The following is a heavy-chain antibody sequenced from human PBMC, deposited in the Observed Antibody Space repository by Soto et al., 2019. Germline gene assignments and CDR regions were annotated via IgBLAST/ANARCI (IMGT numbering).Heavy chain of an antibody. V-gene: IGHV3-23*01. D-gene: IGHD3-3*01. CDR2: ISGSGDST. J-gene: IGHJ4*02. CDR3: ARDLWIFGVVDY. CDR1: GFTFSTYA. Sequence: GGSLRVSCAASGFTFSTYAMNWVRQAPGKGLEWVSGISGSGDSTYYADSVKGRFTVSRDNAKNSVYLQMNSLRAEDTAVYYCARDLWIFGVVDYWGQGTLVTVSS.